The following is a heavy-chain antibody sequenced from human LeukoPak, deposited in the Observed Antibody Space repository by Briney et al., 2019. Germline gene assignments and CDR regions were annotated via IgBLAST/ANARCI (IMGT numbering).Heavy chain of an antibody. CDR2: IYYSGST. D-gene: IGHD1-14*01. V-gene: IGHV4-39*07. CDR1: GGSISSSSYY. Sequence: KPSETLSLTCTVSGGSISSSSYYWGWIRQPPGKGLEWIGSIYYSGSTYYNPSLNSRVSISVDTSKNQFSLKLSSVTAADTAVYYCANGTNWFDPWGQGTLVTVSS. CDR3: ANGTNWFDP. J-gene: IGHJ5*02.